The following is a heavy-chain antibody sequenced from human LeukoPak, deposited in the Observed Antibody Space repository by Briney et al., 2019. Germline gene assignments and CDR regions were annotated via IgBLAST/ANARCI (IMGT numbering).Heavy chain of an antibody. CDR3: ARDRITMVRGVNYYYYYGMDV. V-gene: IGHV3-30-3*01. CDR1: GFTFSSYA. CDR2: ISYDGSNK. J-gene: IGHJ6*02. D-gene: IGHD3-10*01. Sequence: GGSLRLSCAASGFTFSSYAMYWVRQAPGKGLEWVAVISYDGSNKYYADSVKGRFTISRDNSKNTLYLQMNSLRAEDTAVYYCARDRITMVRGVNYYYYYGMDVWGQGTTVTVSS.